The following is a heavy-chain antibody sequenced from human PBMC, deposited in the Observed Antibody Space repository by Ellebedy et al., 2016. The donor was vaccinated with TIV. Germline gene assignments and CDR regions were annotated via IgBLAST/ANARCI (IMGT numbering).Heavy chain of an antibody. V-gene: IGHV4-34*01. D-gene: IGHD3-10*01. Sequence: MPSETLSLTCAVYGGSLSGYYWNWIRQPPGKGRGWIGELIQSVTMNYSPSLKSRVTISVDKSKNQFSLKLSSVTAADTAVYFCARGIYGSGSVDYWGQGTLVTVSS. J-gene: IGHJ4*02. CDR2: LIQSVTM. CDR1: GGSLSGYY. CDR3: ARGIYGSGSVDY.